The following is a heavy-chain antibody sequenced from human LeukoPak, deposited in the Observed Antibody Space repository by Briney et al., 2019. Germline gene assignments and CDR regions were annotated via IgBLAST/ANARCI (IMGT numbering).Heavy chain of an antibody. V-gene: IGHV3-53*01. Sequence: GGSLRLSCAASGFTVSSNYMSWVRQAPGKGLEWVSVIYSGGSTYYADSVKGRFTISRDNSKNTLYLQMNSLRAEDTAVYYCARVYRRSSNAFDIWGQGTMVTVSS. CDR2: IYSGGST. J-gene: IGHJ3*02. CDR3: ARVYRRSSNAFDI. CDR1: GFTVSSNY. D-gene: IGHD6-6*01.